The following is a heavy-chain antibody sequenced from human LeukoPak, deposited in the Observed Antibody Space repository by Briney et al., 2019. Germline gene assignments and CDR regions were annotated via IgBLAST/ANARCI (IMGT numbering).Heavy chain of an antibody. Sequence: PGGSLRLPCAASRFTFSRYGMHWVRQAPGKGLEWVAFIRYDGSNKHYADSVKGRFTISRDNSRNTLYLQMNSLRAEDTAVYHCATLNSQAVAGKDYWGQGTLVTVSS. D-gene: IGHD6-19*01. V-gene: IGHV3-30*02. J-gene: IGHJ4*02. CDR1: RFTFSRYG. CDR3: ATLNSQAVAGKDY. CDR2: IRYDGSNK.